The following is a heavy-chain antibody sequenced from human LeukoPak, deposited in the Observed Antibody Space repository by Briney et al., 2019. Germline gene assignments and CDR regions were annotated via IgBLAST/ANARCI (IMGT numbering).Heavy chain of an antibody. J-gene: IGHJ6*02. V-gene: IGHV3-21*01. CDR1: GFTFSSYA. D-gene: IGHD4-11*01. CDR3: ARADYSNFMDV. Sequence: GGSLRLSCAASGFTFSSYAMSWVRQAPGKGLEWVSSISSSSSYIYYADSVKGRFTISRDNAKNSLYLQMNSLRAEDTAVYYCARADYSNFMDVWGQGTTVTVSS. CDR2: ISSSSSYI.